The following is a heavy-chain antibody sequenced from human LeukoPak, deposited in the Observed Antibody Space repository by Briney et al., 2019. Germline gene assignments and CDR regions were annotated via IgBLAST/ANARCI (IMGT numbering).Heavy chain of an antibody. Sequence: SETLSLTCAVYGGSFSGYYWSWIRQPPGKGLEWIGEINHSGSTNYNPSLKSRVTISVDTSRNQFSLKLSSVTAADTAVYYCARGLVGGGSYRYWGQGTLVTVSS. D-gene: IGHD1-26*01. CDR3: ARGLVGGGSYRY. V-gene: IGHV4-34*01. CDR2: INHSGST. CDR1: GGSFSGYY. J-gene: IGHJ4*02.